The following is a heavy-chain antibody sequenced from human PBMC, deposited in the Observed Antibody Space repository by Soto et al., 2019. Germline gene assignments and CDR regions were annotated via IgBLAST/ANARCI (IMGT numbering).Heavy chain of an antibody. J-gene: IGHJ1*01. Sequence: GGSLRLSCAASGFAFTNAWMSWVRQAPGKGLEWVGRIKSKTDGGTTDYAAPVKGRFTISRDDSKNTLYLQMNSLKTEGTAVYYCTTARGTYGAEYFQHWGQGTLVTDSS. V-gene: IGHV3-15*01. CDR3: TTARGTYGAEYFQH. CDR1: GFAFTNAW. D-gene: IGHD4-17*01. CDR2: IKSKTDGGTT.